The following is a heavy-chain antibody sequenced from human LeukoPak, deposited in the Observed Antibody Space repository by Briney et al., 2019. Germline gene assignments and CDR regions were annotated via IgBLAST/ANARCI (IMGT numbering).Heavy chain of an antibody. CDR1: GYTFSMYN. CDR3: AREGVAGTGLDY. V-gene: IGHV1-46*01. CDR2: INPSGGT. Sequence: GASVKVSCKASGYTFSMYNMHWVRQAPGQGLEWMGIINPSGGTSYAQKLQGRITMTRDTSTSTLYMELGSLRSEDTAVYYCAREGVAGTGLDYWGQGTLVTVSS. J-gene: IGHJ4*02. D-gene: IGHD6-13*01.